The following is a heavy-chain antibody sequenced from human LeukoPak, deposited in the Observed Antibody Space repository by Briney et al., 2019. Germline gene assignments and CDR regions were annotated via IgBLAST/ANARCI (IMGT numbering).Heavy chain of an antibody. CDR1: GLTVSNNY. CDR2: IYSGGST. V-gene: IGHV3-53*01. CDR3: ARDRHCRGGRCSGL. Sequence: GGSLRLSCAASGLTVSNNYMKWVRQAPGKGLEWVSLIYSGGSTYYADSVKGRFTISRDNTKNTVYLQMNNLRAEDTAVYYCARDRHCRGGRCSGLWGQGTLVTVSS. D-gene: IGHD2-15*01. J-gene: IGHJ4*02.